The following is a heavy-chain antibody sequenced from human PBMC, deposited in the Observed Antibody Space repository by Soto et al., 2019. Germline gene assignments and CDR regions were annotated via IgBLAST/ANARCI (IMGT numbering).Heavy chain of an antibody. J-gene: IGHJ4*02. CDR2: INHSXST. Sequence: AXXTLSLTCAVYGGSFTGYYWTWIRQPPGTGMEWIGXINHSXSTNYKQSLKXXVTISVDTXXNQLSLKLTSVNDADKDVYYCARDKITGLFDYWGKGTLVTVYS. CDR1: GGSFTGYY. V-gene: IGHV4-34*01. D-gene: IGHD2-8*02. CDR3: ARDKITGLFDY.